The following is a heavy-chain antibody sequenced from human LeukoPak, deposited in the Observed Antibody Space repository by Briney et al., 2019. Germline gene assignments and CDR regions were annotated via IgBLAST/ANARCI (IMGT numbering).Heavy chain of an antibody. Sequence: PSETLSLTCTVSGGSLSSYYWSWIRQPPGKGLEWIGYIYYSGSTNYNPSLKSRVTISVDTSKNQFSLKLSSVTAADTAVYYCASTSVTTGPFDYWGQGTLVTVSS. CDR2: IYYSGST. V-gene: IGHV4-59*01. CDR3: ASTSVTTGPFDY. J-gene: IGHJ4*02. D-gene: IGHD4-17*01. CDR1: GGSLSSYY.